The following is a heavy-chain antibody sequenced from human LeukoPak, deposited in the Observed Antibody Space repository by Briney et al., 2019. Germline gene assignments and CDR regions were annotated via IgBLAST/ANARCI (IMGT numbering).Heavy chain of an antibody. V-gene: IGHV3-20*04. CDR3: ARVLGQYYDSSGYGY. D-gene: IGHD3-22*01. Sequence: GGSLRLSCAASGFTFNDYGMSWVRQAPGKGLEWVSGINWNGGRTGYADSMKGRFIISRDNAKNSLYLQMNSLRAEDTAVYYCARVLGQYYDSSGYGYWGQGTLVTVSS. J-gene: IGHJ4*02. CDR1: GFTFNDYG. CDR2: INWNGGRT.